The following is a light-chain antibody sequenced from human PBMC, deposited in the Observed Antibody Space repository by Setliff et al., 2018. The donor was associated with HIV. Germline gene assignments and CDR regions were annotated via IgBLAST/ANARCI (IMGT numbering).Light chain of an antibody. J-gene: IGLJ1*01. Sequence: QFVLTQPASVSGSPGQSTTISCTGTSSDVGTYNYVSWYQQHPGKAPKLIIYDVSKRPSGVSNRFSGSKSGNTASLTISGLQAEDEADYYCSSYTSSSTYVFGTGTKVTV. CDR3: SSYTSSSTYV. CDR1: SSDVGTYNY. V-gene: IGLV2-14*03. CDR2: DVS.